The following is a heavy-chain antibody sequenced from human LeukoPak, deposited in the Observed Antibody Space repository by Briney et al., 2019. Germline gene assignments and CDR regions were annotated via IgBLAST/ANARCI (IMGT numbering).Heavy chain of an antibody. Sequence: GGSLRLSCAASGFTFSNFWMSWVRQAPGKGLQWVANIRQDGSEIYYVDSVKGRFTISRDKAKNSLYLQMNSLRPDDTAVYYCAREPTYRSSLDFWGQGTLVTVSS. CDR2: IRQDGSEI. CDR3: AREPTYRSSLDF. CDR1: GFTFSNFW. D-gene: IGHD6-6*01. V-gene: IGHV3-7*03. J-gene: IGHJ4*02.